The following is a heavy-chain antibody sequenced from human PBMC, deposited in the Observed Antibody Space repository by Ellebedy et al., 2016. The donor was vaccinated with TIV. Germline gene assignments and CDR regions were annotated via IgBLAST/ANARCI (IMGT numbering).Heavy chain of an antibody. V-gene: IGHV3-74*01. D-gene: IGHD3-10*01. Sequence: GESLKISCTVSGIPFSNRWMHWARQLPGKGLVRVSIIFSDGGNPNYADSVRGRFTISRDNAKNTLFLQMDSLRAEDTGVYYCISASYGSGSSLEYWGQGTLVTVSP. CDR1: GIPFSNRW. CDR2: IFSDGGNP. J-gene: IGHJ4*02. CDR3: ISASYGSGSSLEY.